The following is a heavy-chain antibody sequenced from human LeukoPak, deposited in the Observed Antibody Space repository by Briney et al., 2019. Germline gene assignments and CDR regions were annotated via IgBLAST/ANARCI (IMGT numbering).Heavy chain of an antibody. CDR1: GGSISSYY. CDR2: IYTSGST. Sequence: SETLSLTCTVSGGSISSYYWSWIRQPAGKGLEWIGRIYTSGSTNYNPSLKSRVTMSVDTSKNQFSLKLRSVTAADTAVYYCARGEYQLPLFDYWGQGTLVTVSS. CDR3: ARGEYQLPLFDY. J-gene: IGHJ4*02. D-gene: IGHD2-2*01. V-gene: IGHV4-4*07.